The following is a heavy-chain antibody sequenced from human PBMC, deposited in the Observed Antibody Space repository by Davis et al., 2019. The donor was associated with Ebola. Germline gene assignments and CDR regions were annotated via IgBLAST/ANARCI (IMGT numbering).Heavy chain of an antibody. V-gene: IGHV1-24*01. CDR1: GYTLTELS. CDR3: ATSADTAMVFNAFDI. CDR2: FDPEDGET. Sequence: ASVKVSCKVSGYTLTELSMHWVRQAPGQGLEWMGGFDPEDGETIYAQKFQGRVTMTEDTSTDTAYMELSSLRSEDTAVYYCATSADTAMVFNAFDIWGQGTMVTVSS. J-gene: IGHJ3*02. D-gene: IGHD5-18*01.